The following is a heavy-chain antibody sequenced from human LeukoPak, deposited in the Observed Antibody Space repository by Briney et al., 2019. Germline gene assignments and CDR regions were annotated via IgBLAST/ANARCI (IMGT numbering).Heavy chain of an antibody. V-gene: IGHV3-7*01. J-gene: IGHJ4*02. CDR1: GFTFSTYW. Sequence: GGSLRLSCAASGFTFSTYWMTWVRQPPGKGLEWVANMKRDGSEVYYANSVKGHFTISRDNAKNPLYLQMNSLRAEDTAVYYCARYTEYYFDYWGQGTLVTVSS. D-gene: IGHD2-2*02. CDR3: ARYTEYYFDY. CDR2: MKRDGSEV.